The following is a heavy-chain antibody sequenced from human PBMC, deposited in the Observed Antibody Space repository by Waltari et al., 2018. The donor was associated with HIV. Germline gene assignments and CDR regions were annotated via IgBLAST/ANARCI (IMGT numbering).Heavy chain of an antibody. CDR3: ARENYDSSGYYKD. D-gene: IGHD3-22*01. CDR2: IYHSGST. CDR1: GYSISSGYY. Sequence: QVQLQESGPGLVKPSETLSLTCAVSGYSISSGYYWGWIRQPPGKGLEWIGSIYHSGSTYNNPALESRVTISVDTSKNQFSLKLSSVTAADTAVYYCARENYDSSGYYKDWGQGTLVTVSS. J-gene: IGHJ4*02. V-gene: IGHV4-38-2*01.